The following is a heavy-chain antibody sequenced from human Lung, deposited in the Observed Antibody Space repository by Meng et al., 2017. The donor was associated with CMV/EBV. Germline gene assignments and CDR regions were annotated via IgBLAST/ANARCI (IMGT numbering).Heavy chain of an antibody. D-gene: IGHD3-3*01. V-gene: IGHV3-21*01. J-gene: IGHJ3*01. CDR2: ISTSSSYI. Sequence: GGSLRLXCAASGFTLSRYSMNWVRQAPGKGLEWVSSISTSSSYIYYRDSVKGRFTISRDNAINPLSLQMKSLRAEDKAVYYCARVLETGAAFDVWGQGQMVTVSS. CDR3: ARVLETGAAFDV. CDR1: GFTLSRYS.